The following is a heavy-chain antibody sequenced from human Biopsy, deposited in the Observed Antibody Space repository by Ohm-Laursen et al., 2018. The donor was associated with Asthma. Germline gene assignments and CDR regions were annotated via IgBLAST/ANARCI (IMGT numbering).Heavy chain of an antibody. CDR3: ASDFPKDYVRYNFQF. J-gene: IGHJ4*02. V-gene: IGHV1-24*01. Sequence: ASVKVSCKISGYSLTDLSMHWVRQAPGQGLEWMGGHDHEEGGTVNARRFQGRVTMTEDTSTDTAYMELSSLSSDDTPVYYCASDFPKDYVRYNFQFWGQGTLVTVSS. D-gene: IGHD4-17*01. CDR2: HDHEEGGT. CDR1: GYSLTDLS.